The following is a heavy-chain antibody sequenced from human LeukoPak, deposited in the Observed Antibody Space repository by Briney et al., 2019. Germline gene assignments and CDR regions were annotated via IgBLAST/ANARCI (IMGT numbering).Heavy chain of an antibody. CDR2: IIPIFGTA. CDR1: GGTFSSYA. Sequence: SVKVSCKASGGTFSSYAISWVRQAPGQGLEWMGGIIPIFGTANYAQKFQGRVTITADESTSTAYMELSSLRSEDTAVYYCARGRNYYYYGMDVWGQRTTVTVSS. J-gene: IGHJ6*02. CDR3: ARGRNYYYYGMDV. V-gene: IGHV1-69*13.